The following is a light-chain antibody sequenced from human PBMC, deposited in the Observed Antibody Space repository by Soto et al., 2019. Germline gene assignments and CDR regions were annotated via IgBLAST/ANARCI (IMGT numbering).Light chain of an antibody. CDR1: QSISAW. J-gene: IGKJ1*01. CDR2: DAS. Sequence: DFQMTQSPSTLFASVGDTVTITCRASQSISAWLAWYQQKPGKAPKLLIYDASSLESGVPSRFSGSGSGTEFTLTISSLQPDDFATYYCQQYNSYSRTFGQGTKVDNK. CDR3: QQYNSYSRT. V-gene: IGKV1-5*01.